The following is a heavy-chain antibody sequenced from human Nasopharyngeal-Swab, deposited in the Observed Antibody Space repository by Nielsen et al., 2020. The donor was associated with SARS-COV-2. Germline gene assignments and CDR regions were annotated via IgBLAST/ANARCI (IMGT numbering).Heavy chain of an antibody. CDR2: INSDGSST. CDR1: GFIFSDHI. V-gene: IGHV3-74*01. D-gene: IGHD2-2*01. J-gene: IGHJ3*02. CDR3: ARPGYQNAFDI. Sequence: GESLKISCAASGFIFSDHILDWVRQAPGKGLVWVSRINSDGSSTSYADSVKGRFTISRDNAKNTLYLQMNSLRAEDTAVYYCARPGYQNAFDIWGQGTMVTVSS.